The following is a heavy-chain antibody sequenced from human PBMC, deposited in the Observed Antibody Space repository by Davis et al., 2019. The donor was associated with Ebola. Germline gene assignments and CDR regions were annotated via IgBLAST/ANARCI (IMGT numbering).Heavy chain of an antibody. CDR1: GYTFTSYG. D-gene: IGHD4-17*01. Sequence: SVQVSCKASGYTFTSYGISWVRQAPGQGLEWMGGIIPIFGTANYAQKFQGRVTITADKSTSTAYMELSSLRSEDTAVYYCARDLPRWHYGQTYYYYGMDVWGQGTTVTVSS. CDR3: ARDLPRWHYGQTYYYYGMDV. V-gene: IGHV1-69*06. CDR2: IIPIFGTA. J-gene: IGHJ6*02.